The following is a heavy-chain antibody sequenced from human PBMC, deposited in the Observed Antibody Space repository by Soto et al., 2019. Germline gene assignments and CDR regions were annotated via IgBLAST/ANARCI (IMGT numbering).Heavy chain of an antibody. V-gene: IGHV4-59*01. J-gene: IGHJ4*02. CDR3: ASSRPGGIFHY. CDR1: GGSISSYY. CDR2: IYYSGST. Sequence: PSETLSLTCTVSGGSISSYYWSWIRQPPGKGLEWIGYIYYSGSTNYNPSLKSRVTISVDTSKNQFSLKLSSVTAADTAVYYCASSRPGGIFHYWGQGTQVTVSS. D-gene: IGHD3-16*01.